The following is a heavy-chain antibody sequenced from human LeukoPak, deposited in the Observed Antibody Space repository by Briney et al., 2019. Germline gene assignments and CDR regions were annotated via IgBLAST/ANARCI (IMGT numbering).Heavy chain of an antibody. Sequence: SEPLSLTCTVPDGSISSYDWSWIGKPPGKALDWVWYIYDSRSTKNDPSLKGRVTISVDTPKAQFTLKLRSVTAADTAVYNCPGGGFLDAIVIWGQGTMVTVSS. CDR3: PGGGFLDAIVI. CDR2: IYDSRST. CDR1: DGSISSYD. D-gene: IGHD3/OR15-3a*01. J-gene: IGHJ3*02. V-gene: IGHV4-59*01.